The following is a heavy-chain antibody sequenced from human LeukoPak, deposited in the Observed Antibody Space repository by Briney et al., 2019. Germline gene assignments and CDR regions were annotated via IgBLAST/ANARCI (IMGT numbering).Heavy chain of an antibody. V-gene: IGHV4-34*01. CDR1: GGPFSGYY. CDR3: ARGRRVPAAPYYYYGMDV. Sequence: PSETLSLTCSVYGGPFSGYYWSWIRQPPGKGLEWIGEINHSGSTNYNPSLKSRVTISVDTSKNQFSLKLSSVTAADTAVYYCARGRRVPAAPYYYYGMDVWGQGTTVTVSS. CDR2: INHSGST. J-gene: IGHJ6*02. D-gene: IGHD2-2*01.